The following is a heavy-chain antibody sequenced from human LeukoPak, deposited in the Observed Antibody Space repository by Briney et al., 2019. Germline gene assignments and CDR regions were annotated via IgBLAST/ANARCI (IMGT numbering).Heavy chain of an antibody. CDR3: ARASGYSSSWYLRTYGMDV. Sequence: ASVKVSCKASGYTFTGCYMHWVRQAPGQGLEWMGWINPNSGGTNYAQKFQGRVTMTRDTSISTAYMELSRLRSDDTAVYYCARASGYSSSWYLRTYGMDVRGQGTTVTVSS. CDR2: INPNSGGT. D-gene: IGHD6-13*01. V-gene: IGHV1-2*02. J-gene: IGHJ6*02. CDR1: GYTFTGCY.